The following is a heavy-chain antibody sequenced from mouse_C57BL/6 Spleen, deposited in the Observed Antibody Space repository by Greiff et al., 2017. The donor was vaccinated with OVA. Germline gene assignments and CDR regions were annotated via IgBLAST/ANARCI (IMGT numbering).Heavy chain of an antibody. CDR2: IRSKSNNYAT. V-gene: IGHV10-1*01. J-gene: IGHJ4*01. D-gene: IGHD4-1*01. CDR1: GFSFNTYA. CDR3: VTGASYYYAMDY. Sequence: EVMLVESGGGLVQPKGSLKLSCAASGFSFNTYAMNWVRQAPGQGLEWVARIRSKSNNYATYYADSVKDRFTISRDDSESMLYLQMNSLKTEDTAMYYCVTGASYYYAMDYWGQGTSVTVSS.